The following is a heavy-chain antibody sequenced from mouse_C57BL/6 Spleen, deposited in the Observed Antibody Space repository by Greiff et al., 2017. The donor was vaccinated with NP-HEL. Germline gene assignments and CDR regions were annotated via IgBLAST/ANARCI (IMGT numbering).Heavy chain of an antibody. CDR1: GFSFNTYA. V-gene: IGHV10-1*01. CDR2: IRSKSNNYAT. D-gene: IGHD2-3*01. J-gene: IGHJ3*01. CDR3: VRHEEVDGYYPAWFAY. Sequence: EVMLVESGGGLVQPKGSLKLSCAASGFSFNTYAMNWVRQAPGKGLEWVARIRSKSNNYATYYADSVKDRFTISRDDSESMLYLQMNNLKTEDTAMYYCVRHEEVDGYYPAWFAYWGQGTLVTVSA.